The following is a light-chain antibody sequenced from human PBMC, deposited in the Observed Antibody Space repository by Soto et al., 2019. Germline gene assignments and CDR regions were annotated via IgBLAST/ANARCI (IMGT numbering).Light chain of an antibody. Sequence: EIVLTQSPGTLSLSPGERATLSCRASQSVSSSYLAWYQQKPGQAPRLLIYATSSRATGIPDRFSGSGSGTDFTLTIRRLEPEDFAVYYCQQYGSPPFPFGPGTKVEIK. CDR2: ATS. CDR1: QSVSSSY. CDR3: QQYGSPPFP. V-gene: IGKV3-20*01. J-gene: IGKJ3*01.